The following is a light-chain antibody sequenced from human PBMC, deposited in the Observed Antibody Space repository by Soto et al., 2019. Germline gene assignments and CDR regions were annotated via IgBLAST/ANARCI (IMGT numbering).Light chain of an antibody. V-gene: IGKV3-20*01. CDR2: GAS. Sequence: EIVLTQSPGTLSLSPGERATLSCRASQSVSSSYLAWYQQKPGQAPRLLIYGASSRATGIPDRFSGSGSGIDFTLTISRLEPEDFAVYYCQPYGSSPPYTFGQGTKLEIK. CDR1: QSVSSSY. J-gene: IGKJ2*01. CDR3: QPYGSSPPYT.